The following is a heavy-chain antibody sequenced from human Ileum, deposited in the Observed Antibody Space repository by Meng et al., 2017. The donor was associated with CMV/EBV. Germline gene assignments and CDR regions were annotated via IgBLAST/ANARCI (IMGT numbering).Heavy chain of an antibody. D-gene: IGHD6-13*01. Sequence: QLQLQESCPGLVKPSQTLSLTCTVSGGSISSGDYYWTWIRQPPGKGLEWIGYIYYSGTTYYNPSLKSRVSISVDTSRNQFSLQLSSVTAADTAVYYCARRSSGLFDYWGQGILVTVSS. CDR1: GGSISSGDYY. CDR3: ARRSSGLFDY. V-gene: IGHV4-30-4*08. J-gene: IGHJ4*02. CDR2: IYYSGTT.